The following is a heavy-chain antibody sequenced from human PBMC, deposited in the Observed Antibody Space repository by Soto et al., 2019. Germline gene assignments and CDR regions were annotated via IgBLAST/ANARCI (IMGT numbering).Heavy chain of an antibody. CDR1: GYTFTNVG. J-gene: IGHJ4*02. CDR2: ISTDTGET. V-gene: IGHV1-18*01. CDR3: ARGGDGFAVFDF. D-gene: IGHD3-10*01. Sequence: QVRLMQSGSDVKRPGASVKVSCKASGYTFTNVGMNWVRQAPGQGLEWIGWISTDTGETNYAQNFQGRVTITTDTSTSTAYMDMRNLISNDTAVYYCARGGDGFAVFDFWGQGTLVIVSS.